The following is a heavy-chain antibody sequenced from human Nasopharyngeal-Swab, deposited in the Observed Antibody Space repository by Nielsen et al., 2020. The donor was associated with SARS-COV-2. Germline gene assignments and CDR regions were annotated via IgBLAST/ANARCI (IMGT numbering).Heavy chain of an antibody. V-gene: IGHV3-48*04. CDR3: ARVLDRTIDF. D-gene: IGHD1/OR15-1a*01. J-gene: IGHJ4*02. CDR1: GFTFGTSG. Sequence: GESLKISCAASGFTFGTSGMNWVRQAPGKGLEWLSYISTSSLTIYNTDSVQGRFTISRDNAKNSLYLQMNSLKAEDTAMYYCARVLDRTIDFWGQGTLVTVSS. CDR2: ISTSSLTI.